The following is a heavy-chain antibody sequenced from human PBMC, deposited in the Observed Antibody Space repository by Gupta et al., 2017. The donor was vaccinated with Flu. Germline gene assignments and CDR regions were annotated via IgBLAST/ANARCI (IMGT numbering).Heavy chain of an antibody. CDR1: ALVFRNYG. V-gene: IGHV3-30*18. Sequence: QMQLVESGGGVAQPGGSLRLSRAASALVFRNYGMYWVRQAPGKGLEWLTIISHDGSDTLSADSVKGRFTISRDSSRNMLYLQMNSLRTEDTAVYYCAKERVRRSSGYGMDVWGQGTTVTVS. D-gene: IGHD6-13*01. CDR2: ISHDGSDT. CDR3: AKERVRRSSGYGMDV. J-gene: IGHJ6*02.